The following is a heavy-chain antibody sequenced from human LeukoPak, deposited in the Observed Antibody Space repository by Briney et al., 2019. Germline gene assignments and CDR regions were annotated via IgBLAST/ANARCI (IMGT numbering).Heavy chain of an antibody. CDR3: SRGYCSGGSCYFDFDY. D-gene: IGHD2-15*01. J-gene: IGHJ4*02. V-gene: IGHV3-49*03. CDR1: GFTFGDYA. CDR2: IRSRAYGGTT. Sequence: PGGSLRLSCTASGFTFGDYAMSWLRQAPGKGLEWVGFIRSRAYGGTTEYAASVKGRFTISRDDSKSIAYLQMNSLKTEDTGVYYCSRGYCSGGSCYFDFDYWGQGTLVTVSS.